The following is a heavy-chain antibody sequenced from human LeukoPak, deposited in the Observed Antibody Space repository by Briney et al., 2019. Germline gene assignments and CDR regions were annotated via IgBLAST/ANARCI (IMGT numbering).Heavy chain of an antibody. CDR2: ISGSGGST. Sequence: AGGSLRLSCAASGFTFSSYSMNWVRQAPGKGLEWVSAISGSGGSTYYADSVKGRFTISRDNSKNTLYLQMNSLRAEDTAVYYCAKVLWFLEWLLYDYWGQGTLVTVSS. V-gene: IGHV3-23*01. CDR3: AKVLWFLEWLLYDY. CDR1: GFTFSSYS. D-gene: IGHD3-3*01. J-gene: IGHJ4*02.